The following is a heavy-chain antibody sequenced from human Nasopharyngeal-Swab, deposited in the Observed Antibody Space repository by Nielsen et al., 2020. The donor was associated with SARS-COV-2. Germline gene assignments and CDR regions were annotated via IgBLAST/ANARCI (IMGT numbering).Heavy chain of an antibody. CDR2: IYYSGST. J-gene: IGHJ4*02. CDR3: ATPWELSVY. V-gene: IGHV4-39*01. Sequence: WIRQPPGKGLEWIGSIYYSGSTYYNPSLKSRVTISVDTSKNQFSLKLSSVTAADTAVYYCATPWELSVYWGQGTLVTVSS. D-gene: IGHD1-26*01.